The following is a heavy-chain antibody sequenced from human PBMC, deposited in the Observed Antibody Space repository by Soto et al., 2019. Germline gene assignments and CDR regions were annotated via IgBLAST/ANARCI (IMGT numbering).Heavy chain of an antibody. CDR2: ISYDGSNK. CDR1: GFTFSSYG. J-gene: IGHJ4*02. V-gene: IGHV3-30*18. Sequence: PGGSLRLSCAASGFTFSSYGMHWVRQAPGKGLEWVAVISYDGSNKYYADSVKGRFTISRDNSKNTLYLQMNSLRAEDTAVYYCAKQGRTSDYFDYWRQGTLVTVSS. CDR3: AKQGRTSDYFDY.